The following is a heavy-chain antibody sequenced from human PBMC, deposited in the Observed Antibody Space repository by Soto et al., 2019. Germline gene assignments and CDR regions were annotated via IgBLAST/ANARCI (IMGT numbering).Heavy chain of an antibody. Sequence: GGSLRLSCAASGFTFSSYAMSWVRQAPGKGLEWVSAISGSGGSTCYADSVKGRFTISRDNSKNTLYLQMNSLRAEDTAVYYCAKDYYDSSGYYYVGDYFDYWGQGTLVTVSS. D-gene: IGHD3-22*01. V-gene: IGHV3-23*01. CDR2: ISGSGGST. CDR3: AKDYYDSSGYYYVGDYFDY. J-gene: IGHJ4*02. CDR1: GFTFSSYA.